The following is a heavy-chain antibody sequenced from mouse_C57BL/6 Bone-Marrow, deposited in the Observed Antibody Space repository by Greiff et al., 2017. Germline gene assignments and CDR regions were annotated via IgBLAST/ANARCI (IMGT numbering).Heavy chain of an antibody. CDR3: AHGNYFYWYFAV. CDR1: GYTFPRYW. J-gene: IGHJ1*03. D-gene: IGHD2-1*01. CDR2: IAPNSGCT. V-gene: IGHV1-72*01. Sequence: VQLQQPGAELVKPGASVKLSCQASGYTFPRYWLHWVKQRPGRGLEWIGRIAPNSGCTKDNEKFKSKATLTVDKPSSTAYMPLSSLTSEDSAVYYCAHGNYFYWYFAVWGTGTTVTVSS.